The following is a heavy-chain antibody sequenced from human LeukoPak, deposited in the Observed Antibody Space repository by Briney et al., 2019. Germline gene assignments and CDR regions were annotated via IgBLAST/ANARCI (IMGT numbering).Heavy chain of an antibody. V-gene: IGHV4-4*07. D-gene: IGHD1-1*01. Sequence: SETLSLTCTLSGGSISSYYWSWIRQPAGKGLEWIGRIFTSGSTNYNPSLKSRVTMSVDTSKNQFSLRLSSVTAADTAVYYCARVKSQFNYYFDYWGQGTLVTVSS. CDR2: IFTSGST. CDR3: ARVKSQFNYYFDY. J-gene: IGHJ4*02. CDR1: GGSISSYY.